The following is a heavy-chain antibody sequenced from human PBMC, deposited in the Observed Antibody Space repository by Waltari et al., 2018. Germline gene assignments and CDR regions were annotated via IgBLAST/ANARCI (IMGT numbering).Heavy chain of an antibody. CDR3: ARDGGRNLDY. V-gene: IGHV3-74*01. CDR2: MSADGSVR. D-gene: IGHD6-25*01. J-gene: IGHJ4*02. Sequence: EVQVVDSGGGLVQPGGSLRLSCAASGFTLGSYWIHWGRQAPGKGLVWVSIMSADGSVRRYADSVKGRFTISRDNVKNMLYLQMASLRAEDTAVYYCARDGGRNLDYWGQGTLVVVSS. CDR1: GFTLGSYW.